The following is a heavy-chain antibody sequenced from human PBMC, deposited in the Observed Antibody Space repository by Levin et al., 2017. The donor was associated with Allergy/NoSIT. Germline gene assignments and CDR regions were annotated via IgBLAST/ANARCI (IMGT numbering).Heavy chain of an antibody. CDR2: ISGSGGST. Sequence: GESLKISCAASGFTFSSYAMSWVRQALGKGLEWVSAISGSGGSTYYADSVKGRFTISRDNSKNTLYLQMNSLRAEDTAVYYCAKDLLPESSGMDYWGQGTLVTVSS. J-gene: IGHJ4*02. CDR1: GFTFSSYA. D-gene: IGHD6-19*01. CDR3: AKDLLPESSGMDY. V-gene: IGHV3-23*01.